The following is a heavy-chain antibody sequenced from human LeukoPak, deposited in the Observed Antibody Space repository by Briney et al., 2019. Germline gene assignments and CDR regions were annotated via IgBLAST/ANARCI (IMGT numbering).Heavy chain of an antibody. CDR1: GYTFTSYD. Sequence: AXXXXSCKASGYTFTSYDINWVRQAPGQGLEWMGWMNPNSGNTGYAQKFQGRVTMTRNTSISTAYMELSSLRSEDTAVYYCARGQRERDYWGQGTLVTVSS. J-gene: IGHJ4*02. V-gene: IGHV1-8*01. CDR2: MNPNSGNT. CDR3: ARGQRERDY. D-gene: IGHD1-1*01.